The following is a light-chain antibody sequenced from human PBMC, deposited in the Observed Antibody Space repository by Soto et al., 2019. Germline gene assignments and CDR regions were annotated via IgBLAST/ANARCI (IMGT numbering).Light chain of an antibody. CDR2: GAS. V-gene: IGKV3-20*01. Sequence: EIVLTQSPDTLSLSSGERATLSCRASQRISNYYLAWYQQKPGQAPRLLIYGASSRATVVPERFSGSGSGTDFTLTISRLEPEDFAVYYCQQYGSSPLTFGGGTKVEIK. CDR3: QQYGSSPLT. J-gene: IGKJ4*01. CDR1: QRISNYY.